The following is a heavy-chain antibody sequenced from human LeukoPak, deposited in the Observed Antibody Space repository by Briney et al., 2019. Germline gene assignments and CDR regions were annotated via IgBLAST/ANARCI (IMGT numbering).Heavy chain of an antibody. V-gene: IGHV4-59*08. J-gene: IGHJ4*02. D-gene: IGHD6-19*01. Sequence: PSETLSLTCTVSGGSISSYYWSWIRQPPGKGLEWLGYIYYSGDTNYKPSLKSRVTISLDTSKNQVSLKVSPVTAADTAVYYCAKINNGWPYHFDYWGQGTLVTVSS. CDR1: GGSISSYY. CDR2: IYYSGDT. CDR3: AKINNGWPYHFDY.